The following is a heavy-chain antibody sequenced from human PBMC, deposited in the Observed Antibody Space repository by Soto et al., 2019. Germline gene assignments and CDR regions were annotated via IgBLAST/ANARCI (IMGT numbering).Heavy chain of an antibody. CDR1: GFTFSNAW. CDR2: IKSKTDGGTT. V-gene: IGHV3-15*07. J-gene: IGHJ6*02. CDR3: TTGWGRISGYYYGMDV. Sequence: EVQLVESGGGLVKPGGSLRLSCAASGFTFSNAWMNWVRQAPGKGLEWVGRIKSKTDGGTTDYAAPVKGRFTISRDDSKNTRYLQMNGLKTEDTAVYYCTTGWGRISGYYYGMDVWGQGTTVTVSS. D-gene: IGHD3-16*01.